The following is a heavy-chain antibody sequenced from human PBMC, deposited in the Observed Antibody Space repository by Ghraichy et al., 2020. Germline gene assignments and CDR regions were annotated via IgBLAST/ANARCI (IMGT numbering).Heavy chain of an antibody. CDR1: GGSISSSGFS. CDR2: MYHSGST. Sequence: SETLSLTCTVSGGSISSSGFSWGWIRQPPGKGLEWIGYMYHSGSTYYNPSLKSRVTISVDRSKNQFSLKVNSVTAADTAVYYCARDDYYDDSKGAFDMWGQGTMVTVSS. V-gene: IGHV4-30-2*01. CDR3: ARDDYYDDSKGAFDM. J-gene: IGHJ3*02. D-gene: IGHD3-22*01.